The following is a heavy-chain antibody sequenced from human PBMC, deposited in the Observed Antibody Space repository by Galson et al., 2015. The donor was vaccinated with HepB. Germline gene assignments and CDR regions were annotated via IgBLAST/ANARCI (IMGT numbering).Heavy chain of an antibody. CDR1: GDSVSSHSAA. Sequence: CAISGDSVSSHSAAWNWIRQSPSRGLEWLGRTYYRSKWYNDYAVSVKSRITINPDTSKNQFSLQLNSVTPEDTAVYYCARGYYYGSGSYYYDAFDIWGQGTMVTVPS. D-gene: IGHD3-10*01. CDR2: TYYRSKWYN. J-gene: IGHJ3*02. CDR3: ARGYYYGSGSYYYDAFDI. V-gene: IGHV6-1*01.